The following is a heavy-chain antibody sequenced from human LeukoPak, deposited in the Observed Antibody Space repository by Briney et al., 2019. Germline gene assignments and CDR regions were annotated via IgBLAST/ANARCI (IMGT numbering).Heavy chain of an antibody. V-gene: IGHV3-21*01. Sequence: GGSLRLSCAASGFIFSSYSMNWVRQARGKGLEWVSSINSSSSYIYYADSVKGRFTISRDNAKNSLYLQMNSLRAEDTAVYYCARDFRVRACSSTSCPGGWGQGTLVTVSS. D-gene: IGHD2-2*01. CDR3: ARDFRVRACSSTSCPGG. CDR2: INSSSSYI. J-gene: IGHJ4*02. CDR1: GFIFSSYS.